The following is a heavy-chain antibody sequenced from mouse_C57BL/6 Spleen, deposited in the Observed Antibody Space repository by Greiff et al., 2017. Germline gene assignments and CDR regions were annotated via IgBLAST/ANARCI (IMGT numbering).Heavy chain of an antibody. Sequence: VQLQQSGPELVKPGASVKISCKASGYAFSSSWMNWVKQRPGKGLEGIGRIYPGDGDTNYNGKFKGKATLTADKSSSTAYMQLSSLTSEDSAVYFCARILYYAMDYWGQGTSVTVSS. CDR3: ARILYYAMDY. J-gene: IGHJ4*01. CDR2: IYPGDGDT. V-gene: IGHV1-82*01. CDR1: GYAFSSSW.